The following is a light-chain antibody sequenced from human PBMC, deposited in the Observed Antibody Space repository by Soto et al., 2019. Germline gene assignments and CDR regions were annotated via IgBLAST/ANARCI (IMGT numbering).Light chain of an antibody. J-gene: IGKJ5*01. V-gene: IGKV3D-15*01. CDR1: QSVSSSH. CDR2: DAS. Sequence: VLTKSTDPLSLSPGERATLSCGASQSVSSSHLAWYQQKPGQAPRLLIYDASTRATGIPARFSGSGSGTDFTLTISGLQSEDFAVYSCQQYHNWPITLGQGTRLENK. CDR3: QQYHNWPIT.